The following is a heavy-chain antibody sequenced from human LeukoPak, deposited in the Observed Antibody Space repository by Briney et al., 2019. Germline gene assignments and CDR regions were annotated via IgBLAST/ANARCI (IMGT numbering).Heavy chain of an antibody. V-gene: IGHV4-59*12. J-gene: IGHJ5*02. CDR1: GASMGGDY. D-gene: IGHD6-13*01. CDR2: IYYSGGT. CDR3: ARDNIPVAGTGLSWFDP. Sequence: PSETLSLTCTVSGASMGGDYWSWIRQPPEKGLEWIGYIYYSGGTNYNPSLKSRVTISIDTSKNQFSLRLTSVTAADTAVYYCARDNIPVAGTGLSWFDPWGQGTLVTVSS.